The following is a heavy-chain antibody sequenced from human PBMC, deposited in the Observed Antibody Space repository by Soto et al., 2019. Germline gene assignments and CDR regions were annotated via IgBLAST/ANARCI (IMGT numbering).Heavy chain of an antibody. Sequence: GGSLILSCAASGFTFDNYSMSWVRQAPGKGLEWVSTVSGSGGSTYYAASVKGRFTISREYSKNTLYLQMNSLRAEDTAVYYCARQRSYNSGFFDYSSQGTLVTVSS. CDR1: GFTFDNYS. V-gene: IGHV3-23*01. J-gene: IGHJ4*02. D-gene: IGHD6-19*01. CDR3: ARQRSYNSGFFDY. CDR2: VSGSGGST.